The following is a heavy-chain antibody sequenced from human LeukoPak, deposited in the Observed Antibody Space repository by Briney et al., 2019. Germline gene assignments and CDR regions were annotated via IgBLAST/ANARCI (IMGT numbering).Heavy chain of an antibody. CDR2: IIPIFGTA. Sequence: SVKVSCKASGGTFSSYAISWVRQAPGQGLEWMGRIIPIFGTANYAQKFQGRVTITTDESTSTAYMELSSLRSEDTAVYYCARGCDYGDYEHCNGGQGTLVTVSA. V-gene: IGHV1-69*05. D-gene: IGHD4-17*01. CDR1: GGTFSSYA. CDR3: ARGCDYGDYEHCN. J-gene: IGHJ4*02.